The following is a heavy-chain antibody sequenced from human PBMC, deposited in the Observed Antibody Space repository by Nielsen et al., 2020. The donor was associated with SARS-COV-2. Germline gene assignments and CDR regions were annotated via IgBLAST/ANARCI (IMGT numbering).Heavy chain of an antibody. CDR3: AKSPRGSIAARPYYYYYGMDV. V-gene: IGHV3-23*01. CDR1: GFTFSSYA. Sequence: ESLKISCGGSGFTFSSYAMSWVRQAPGKGLEWVSIIGGSGSPTYYTDSVKGRFTISRDNSKNTLYLQMNSLRVEDTAVYYCAKSPRGSIAARPYYYYYGMDVWGQGTTVTVSS. J-gene: IGHJ6*02. D-gene: IGHD6-6*01. CDR2: IGGSGSPT.